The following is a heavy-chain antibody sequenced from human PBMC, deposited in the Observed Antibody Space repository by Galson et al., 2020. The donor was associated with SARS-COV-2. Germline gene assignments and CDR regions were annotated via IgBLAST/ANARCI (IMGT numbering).Heavy chain of an antibody. D-gene: IGHD5-18*01. CDR1: GFPFSTYS. V-gene: IGHV3-21*01. J-gene: IGHJ6*02. Sequence: RGVLKISCAASGFPFSTYSMNWVRLAPGKGLEWVSSISTSSSYTYYADSVKGRFSISRDNPKNSLYLQMNSLRAEDTAVYYCARDEGIRGYNYGRLYYGMDVWGQGTTVTVSS. CDR3: ARDEGIRGYNYGRLYYGMDV. CDR2: ISTSSSYT.